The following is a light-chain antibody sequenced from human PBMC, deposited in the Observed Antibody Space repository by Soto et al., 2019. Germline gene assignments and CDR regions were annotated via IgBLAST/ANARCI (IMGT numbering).Light chain of an antibody. J-gene: IGKJ1*01. CDR1: QSVNND. V-gene: IGKV3-15*01. Sequence: EIVMTQSPATLSVSPGERATLSCRASQSVNNDLAWYQQKPGQAPRLLIYGASARATCIPARFSGSGSGTEFTLTINSLQSEDFAVYYCQQYNNWPPGTFGQGTKVEIK. CDR2: GAS. CDR3: QQYNNWPPGT.